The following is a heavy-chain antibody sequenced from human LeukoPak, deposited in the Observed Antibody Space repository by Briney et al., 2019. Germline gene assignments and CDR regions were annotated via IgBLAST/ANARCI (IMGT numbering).Heavy chain of an antibody. CDR2: ISYDGSNK. V-gene: IGHV3-30*18. D-gene: IGHD1-26*01. Sequence: GGSLRLSCAASGFTFSSYGMHWVRQAPGKGLEWVAVISYDGSNKYYADSVKGRFTISRDNSKNTLYLQMNSLRAEDTAVYYCAKDKFPGSYGGRGDYWGQGTLVTVSS. CDR3: AKDKFPGSYGGRGDY. CDR1: GFTFSSYG. J-gene: IGHJ4*02.